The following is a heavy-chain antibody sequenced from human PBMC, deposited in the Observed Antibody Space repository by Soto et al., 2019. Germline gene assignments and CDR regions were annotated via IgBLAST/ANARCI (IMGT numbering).Heavy chain of an antibody. V-gene: IGHV4-31*03. J-gene: IGHJ3*01. CDR1: GDSISSGGYY. Sequence: QGQLQQSGPGLVKPSQTLSLTCTVSGDSISSGGYYWTWIRQHPGKGLEWIGYIRYSESTYYNPSLPSRVIVSIDPSKKQLYMRLRSVTDADTAVYFCKRGAWGYAFDVWGQGTMVTVSS. CDR3: KRGAWGYAFDV. CDR2: IRYSEST. D-gene: IGHD3-16*01.